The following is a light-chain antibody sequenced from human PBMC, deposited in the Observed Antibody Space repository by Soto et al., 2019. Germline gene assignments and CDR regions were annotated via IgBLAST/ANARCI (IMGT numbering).Light chain of an antibody. CDR2: DAS. CDR3: QQRSNWPPLT. J-gene: IGKJ4*01. V-gene: IGKV3-11*01. CDR1: QSVSSY. Sequence: EIELTQSPATLSLSPGERATLSCRASQSVSSYLAWYQQKPGQAPRLLIYDASNRATGIPARFSGSGSGTDFTLTISSLEPEDFAVYYCQQRSNWPPLTFGGGTRWIS.